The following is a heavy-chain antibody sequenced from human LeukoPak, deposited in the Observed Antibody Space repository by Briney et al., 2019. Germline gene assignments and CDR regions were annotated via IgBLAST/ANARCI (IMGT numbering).Heavy chain of an antibody. J-gene: IGHJ4*02. Sequence: GGSLRLSCAASGFTFSNYWMTWVRQAPGKGLEWVANIKLDGSEKYYVDSVKGRFTISRGNTQNSLYLQMNSLRAEDTAVYYCARDQTPYYWGQGTLVTVSS. V-gene: IGHV3-7*01. CDR3: ARDQTPYY. CDR2: IKLDGSEK. CDR1: GFTFSNYW.